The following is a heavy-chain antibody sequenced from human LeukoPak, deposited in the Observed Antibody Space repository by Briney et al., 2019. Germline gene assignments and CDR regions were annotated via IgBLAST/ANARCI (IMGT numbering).Heavy chain of an antibody. CDR3: ARDWGTEWELLRFWFDP. D-gene: IGHD1-26*01. J-gene: IGHJ5*02. V-gene: IGHV4-4*07. CDR2: IYTSGST. CDR1: GGSISSYY. Sequence: PSETLSLTCTVSGGSISSYYWSWIRQPAGKGLEWIGRIYTSGSTNYNPSLKSRVTMSVDTSKNQFSLKLSSVTAADTAVYYCARDWGTEWELLRFWFDPWGQGTLVTVSS.